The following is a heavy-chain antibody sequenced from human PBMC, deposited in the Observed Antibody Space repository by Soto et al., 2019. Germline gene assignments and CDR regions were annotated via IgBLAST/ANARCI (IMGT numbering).Heavy chain of an antibody. V-gene: IGHV3-21*01. CDR2: ISSSSSYI. J-gene: IGHJ4*02. CDR1: GFTFSSYS. Sequence: PGGSLRLSCAASGFTFSSYSMNWVRQAPGKGLEWVSSISSSSSYIYYADSVKGRFTISRDNAKNSLYLQMNSLRAEDTAVYYCARVSRGAAAGPFDYWGQGTLVTVSS. D-gene: IGHD6-13*01. CDR3: ARVSRGAAAGPFDY.